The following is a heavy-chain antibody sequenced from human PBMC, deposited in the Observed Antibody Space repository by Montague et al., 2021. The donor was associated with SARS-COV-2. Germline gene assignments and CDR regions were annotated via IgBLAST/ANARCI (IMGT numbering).Heavy chain of an antibody. V-gene: IGHV4-39*01. CDR2: VHYSGRP. Sequence: SETLSLTCTVSGDSISSSSYNWGWIRQPPGKGLEWIGSVHYSGRPYYNPSLKNRVTIYVDTSKNQLSLKLSSVTAADTAVYYCTRHVHMTWPEPSPGFDYWGQGTLVTVSS. D-gene: IGHD1-1*01. CDR3: TRHVHMTWPEPSPGFDY. J-gene: IGHJ4*02. CDR1: GDSISSSSYN.